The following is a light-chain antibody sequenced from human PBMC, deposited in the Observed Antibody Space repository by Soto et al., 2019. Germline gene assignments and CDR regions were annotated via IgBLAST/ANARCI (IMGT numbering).Light chain of an antibody. V-gene: IGKV1-5*01. Sequence: LQMTQSPSTLSASVGDRVIITCRASQSISSWLAWYQQKPGKAPNLLIYDASSLESGVPSRFSGSGSGTEFTLTISSLQPDDFATYYCQQYQSSWTFGQGTKVDIK. CDR2: DAS. CDR1: QSISSW. CDR3: QQYQSSWT. J-gene: IGKJ1*01.